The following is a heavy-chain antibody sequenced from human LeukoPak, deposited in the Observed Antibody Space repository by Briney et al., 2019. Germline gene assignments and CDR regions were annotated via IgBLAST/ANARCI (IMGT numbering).Heavy chain of an antibody. J-gene: IGHJ3*02. CDR2: IYHSGST. V-gene: IGHV4-30-2*01. Sequence: PSETLSPTCTVSGGSISSGGYYWSWIRQPPGKGLEWIGYIYHSGSTYYNPSLKSRVTISVDRSKNQFSLKLSSVTAADTAVYYCARDRPPHYNWNAGGAFDIWGQGTMVTVSS. CDR3: ARDRPPHYNWNAGGAFDI. CDR1: GGSISSGGYY. D-gene: IGHD1-1*01.